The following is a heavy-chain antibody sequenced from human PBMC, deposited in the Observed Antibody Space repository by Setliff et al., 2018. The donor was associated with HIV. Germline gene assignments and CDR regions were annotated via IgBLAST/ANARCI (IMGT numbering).Heavy chain of an antibody. CDR1: GGSISSYY. J-gene: IGHJ4*02. CDR2: IFYSGST. D-gene: IGHD1-1*01. V-gene: IGHV4-59*01. Sequence: SETLSLTCTVSGGSISSYYWSWIRQPPGEGLEWIGYIFYSGSTNYNPSLKSRVTISLDTSMNQFSLKLTSVTAADTAVYYCASAGSGTRAPPRYWGQGTLVTVSS. CDR3: ASAGSGTRAPPRY.